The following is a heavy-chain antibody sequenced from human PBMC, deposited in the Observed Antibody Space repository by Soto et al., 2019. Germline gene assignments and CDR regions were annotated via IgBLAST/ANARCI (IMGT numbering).Heavy chain of an antibody. V-gene: IGHV2-26*01. CDR2: IFSNDEK. CDR3: ARITTNIEAAIISKTKWFAH. CDR1: VVSRSNAIMG. J-gene: IGHJ5*02. D-gene: IGHD6-13*01. Sequence: SGPTLFNPTYTLTLTLTCSVVSRSNAIMGGIGIRRPPGKALGWLAHIFSNDEKSYSTSLKSRLTISKDTSKSQVVLTMTNMDPVDTATYYCARITTNIEAAIISKTKWFAHWGQGTMVTVSS.